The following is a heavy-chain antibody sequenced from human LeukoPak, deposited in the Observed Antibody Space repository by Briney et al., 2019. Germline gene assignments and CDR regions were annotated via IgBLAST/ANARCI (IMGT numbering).Heavy chain of an antibody. Sequence: GGSLRLSCAASGFTFSSYGMSWVRQASGKGLEWVSDISGSGGSTYYADSVKGRFTISRDNSKNTLYLQMNSLRAEDTAVYYYAKYRDYDNDYFDYWGQGTLVSVSS. J-gene: IGHJ4*02. CDR2: ISGSGGST. CDR3: AKYRDYDNDYFDY. D-gene: IGHD4-17*01. CDR1: GFTFSSYG. V-gene: IGHV3-23*01.